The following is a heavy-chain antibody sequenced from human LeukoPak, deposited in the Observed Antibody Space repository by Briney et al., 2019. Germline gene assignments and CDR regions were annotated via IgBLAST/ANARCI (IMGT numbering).Heavy chain of an antibody. D-gene: IGHD6-13*01. CDR1: GYTFTSYY. J-gene: IGHJ4*02. CDR3: AREIVEQQLAPNFDY. V-gene: IGHV1-46*01. Sequence: ASVKVSCKASGYTFTSYYMHWVRQAPGQGLEWMGIINPSGGSTSYAQKFQGRVTMTRDMSTSTVYMELSSLRSEDTAVYNCAREIVEQQLAPNFDYWGQGTLVTVPS. CDR2: INPSGGST.